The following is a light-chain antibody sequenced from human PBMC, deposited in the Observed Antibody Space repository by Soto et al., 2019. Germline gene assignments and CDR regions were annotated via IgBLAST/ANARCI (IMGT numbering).Light chain of an antibody. V-gene: IGKV3-20*01. CDR3: QQYDSSPRT. Sequence: EIVLTQSPGTLSLSPGERATLSCRASQSISSSYLAWYQQKPGQAPRLLIYGPSSRATGIPDRFSGSGSGTDFTLTINRLEPEDFAVYYCQQYDSSPRTCGQGTKVEIK. CDR2: GPS. J-gene: IGKJ1*01. CDR1: QSISSSY.